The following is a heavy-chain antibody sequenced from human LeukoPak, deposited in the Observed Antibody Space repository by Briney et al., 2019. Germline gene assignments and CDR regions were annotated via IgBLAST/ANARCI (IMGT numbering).Heavy chain of an antibody. J-gene: IGHJ4*02. CDR1: GYTFTSYY. CDR2: INPNSGGT. CDR3: ARDRHIAAAGTPDY. D-gene: IGHD6-13*01. V-gene: IGHV1-2*02. Sequence: ASVKVSCKASGYTFTSYYMHWVRQAPGQGLEWMGWINPNSGGTNYAQKFQGRVTMTRDTSISTAYMELSRLRSDDTAVYYCARDRHIAAAGTPDYWGQGTLVTVSS.